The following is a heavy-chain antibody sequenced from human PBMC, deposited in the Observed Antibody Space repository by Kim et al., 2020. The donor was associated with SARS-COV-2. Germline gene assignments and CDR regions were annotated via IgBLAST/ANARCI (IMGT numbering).Heavy chain of an antibody. CDR3: AAGVGSTSGSLYFDY. V-gene: IGHV1-58*01. CDR2: IVVGTEYT. J-gene: IGHJ4*02. CDR1: GFSFSNSA. Sequence: PSVKVSCKASGFSFSNSAVQWVRQARGQRLEWIGWIVVGTEYTNYAQSFQERVTISRDMSKSTAYMELASLRSEDTAVYYCAAGVGSTSGSLYFDYWGQGTLVSVSS. D-gene: IGHD1-26*01.